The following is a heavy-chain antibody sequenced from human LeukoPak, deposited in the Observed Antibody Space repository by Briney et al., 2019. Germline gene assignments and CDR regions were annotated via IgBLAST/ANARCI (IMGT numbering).Heavy chain of an antibody. Sequence: GGSLRLSCAASGFTFSSYAMTWVRQAPGKGLEWVSALSDSGASKYYADSVTGRFTISRDNSKNTLYLQMNSLTADDTAVYYCASSPPTGITVSYFDYWGPGTLVTVSS. V-gene: IGHV3-23*01. CDR2: LSDSGASK. J-gene: IGHJ4*02. D-gene: IGHD4-23*01. CDR1: GFTFSSYA. CDR3: ASSPPTGITVSYFDY.